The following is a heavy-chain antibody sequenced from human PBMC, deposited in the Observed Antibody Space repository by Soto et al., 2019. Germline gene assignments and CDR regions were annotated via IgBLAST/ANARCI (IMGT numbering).Heavy chain of an antibody. J-gene: IGHJ6*02. D-gene: IGHD2-2*02. CDR3: ARGGYCSSTSCYTYYYYGMDV. CDR2: IWYDGSNK. Sequence: QVQLVESGGGVVQPGRSLRLSCAASGFTFSSYGMHWVRQAPGKGLEWVAVIWYDGSNKYYVDSVKGRFTISRDNSKNTLYLQMNRLRAEDTAVYYCARGGYCSSTSCYTYYYYGMDVWGQGTTVTVSS. CDR1: GFTFSSYG. V-gene: IGHV3-33*01.